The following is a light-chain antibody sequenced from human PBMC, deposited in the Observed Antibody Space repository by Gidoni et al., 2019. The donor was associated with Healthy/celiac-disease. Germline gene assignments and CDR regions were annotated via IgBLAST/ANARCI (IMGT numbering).Light chain of an antibody. V-gene: IGKV1-NL1*01. CDR2: AAS. Sequence: DIQMPQSPSSLSASVGDRVTITCRARQGISNSLAWYQQKPGKAPKLLLYAASRLESGVPSRFSGSGSGTDYTLTISSLQPEDFATYYCPQYYSTPPWTFGQGTKVEIK. CDR1: QGISNS. CDR3: PQYYSTPPWT. J-gene: IGKJ1*01.